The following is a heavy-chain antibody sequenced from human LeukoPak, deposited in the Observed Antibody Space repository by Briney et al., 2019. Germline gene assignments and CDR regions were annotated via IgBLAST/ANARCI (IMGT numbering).Heavy chain of an antibody. D-gene: IGHD5-12*01. CDR2: VDSDGTGT. J-gene: IGHJ6*03. CDR3: IRTLIVATSPYMDV. V-gene: IGHV3-74*01. Sequence: GGSLRLSCAASGFTFSSYWMHWVRQAPGKGLVWVSRVDSDGTGTTYADSVEGRFTISRDNAKNTVYLQMHSLRAEDTAIYYCIRTLIVATSPYMDVWGKGTTVTVSS. CDR1: GFTFSSYW.